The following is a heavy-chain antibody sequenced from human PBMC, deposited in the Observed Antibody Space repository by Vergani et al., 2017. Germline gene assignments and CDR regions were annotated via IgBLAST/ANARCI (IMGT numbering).Heavy chain of an antibody. CDR2: IFYSGTT. V-gene: IGHV4-31*11. CDR3: ARVDTQVPATSHFYYMDV. D-gene: IGHD6-25*01. Sequence: QVQLQESGPGVVKPSQTLSLTCAVSGGSTSSGDHCWTWIRQRPGKGLEWIGYIFYSGTTYDNPSLRSRLTISVVPSQNQFSLKLRSVTAADTAVYYCARVDTQVPATSHFYYMDVWGKGTTVVVSS. CDR1: GGSTSSGDHC. J-gene: IGHJ6*03.